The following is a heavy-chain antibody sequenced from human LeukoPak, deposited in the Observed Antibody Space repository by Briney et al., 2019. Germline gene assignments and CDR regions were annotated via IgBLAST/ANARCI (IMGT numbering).Heavy chain of an antibody. D-gene: IGHD6-13*01. J-gene: IGHJ5*02. CDR3: ARSSAAGIGVDWFDP. Sequence: SETLSLTCAVYGGSFSGYYWSWIRQPPGKGLEWIGEINHSGSTNYNPSLKSRVTISVDTSKNQFSLKLSSVTAADTAVYYCARSSAAGIGVDWFDPWGQGTLVTVSS. V-gene: IGHV4-34*01. CDR1: GGSFSGYY. CDR2: INHSGST.